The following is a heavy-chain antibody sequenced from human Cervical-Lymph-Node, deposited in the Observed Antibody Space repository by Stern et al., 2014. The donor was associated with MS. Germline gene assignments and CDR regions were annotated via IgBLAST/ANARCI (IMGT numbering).Heavy chain of an antibody. CDR3: ARCRDYGSGRSAFDI. D-gene: IGHD3-10*01. V-gene: IGHV5-51*01. J-gene: IGHJ3*02. CDR1: GYSFSNHW. CDR2: IYPGDSDT. Sequence: EVQLVESGAEVKKPGESLKISCKGSGYSFSNHWIGWVRQMPGKGLEWMGIIYPGDSDTRDSPSFQGQVTMSADKSISTAYLQWSSLKASDTAIYYCARCRDYGSGRSAFDIWGQGTMVTVSS.